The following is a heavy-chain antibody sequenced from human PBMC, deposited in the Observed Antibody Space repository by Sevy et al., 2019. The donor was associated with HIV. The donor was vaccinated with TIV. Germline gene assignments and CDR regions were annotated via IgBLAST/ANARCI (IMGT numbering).Heavy chain of an antibody. J-gene: IGHJ3*02. CDR3: ARSYYYDSSGYRGDAFDI. V-gene: IGHV3-48*02. Sequence: GGSLRLSCAASGFTFSSYSMNWVRQAPGKGLEWVSYISSSSSTIYYADSVKGRFTISRDNAKNSLYLQMNSLRDEDTAVYYGARSYYYDSSGYRGDAFDIWGQGTMVTVSS. CDR1: GFTFSSYS. CDR2: ISSSSSTI. D-gene: IGHD3-22*01.